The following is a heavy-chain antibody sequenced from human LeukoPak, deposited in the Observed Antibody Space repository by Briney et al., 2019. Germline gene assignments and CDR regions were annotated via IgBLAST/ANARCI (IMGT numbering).Heavy chain of an antibody. CDR1: GYSFTSYW. Sequence: GESLKISCKGSGYSFTSYWIGWVRQMPGKGLEWMGIIYPGDSNTRYSPSFQGQVTISADKSISTAYLQWSSLKASDTAMYYCARVDSSGYYYYGMDVWGLGTTVTVSS. CDR2: IYPGDSNT. V-gene: IGHV5-51*01. J-gene: IGHJ6*02. CDR3: ARVDSSGYYYYGMDV. D-gene: IGHD3-22*01.